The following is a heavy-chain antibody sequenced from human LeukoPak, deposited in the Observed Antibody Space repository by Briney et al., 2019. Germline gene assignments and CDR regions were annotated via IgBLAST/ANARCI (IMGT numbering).Heavy chain of an antibody. J-gene: IGHJ5*02. Sequence: PSETPSLTCTVSGGSITSYYWSWIRQPPGKGLEWIGYIYYSGNTNYNPSLKSRVTISIDTSKNQFSLNLSSVTASDTAVYYCTRLGKNYYDTSSFYVSWGQGTLVTVSS. CDR2: IYYSGNT. V-gene: IGHV4-59*08. CDR3: TRLGKNYYDTSSFYVS. CDR1: GGSITSYY. D-gene: IGHD3-22*01.